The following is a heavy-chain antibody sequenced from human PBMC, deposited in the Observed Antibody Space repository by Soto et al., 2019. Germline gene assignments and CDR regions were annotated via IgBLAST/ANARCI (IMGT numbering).Heavy chain of an antibody. J-gene: IGHJ4*02. D-gene: IGHD4-17*01. Sequence: PGGSLRLSCAASGFTFSSYGMHWVRQAPGKGLEWVAVISYDGSNKYYADSVKGRFTISRDNSKNTLYLQMNSLRAEDTAVYYCAKDRGYGDYVVDYWGQGTLVTVS. CDR1: GFTFSSYG. CDR2: ISYDGSNK. V-gene: IGHV3-30*18. CDR3: AKDRGYGDYVVDY.